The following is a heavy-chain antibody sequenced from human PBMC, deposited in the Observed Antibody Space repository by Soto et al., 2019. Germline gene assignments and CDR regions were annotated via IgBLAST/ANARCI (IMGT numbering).Heavy chain of an antibody. CDR1: GYTFTSYA. D-gene: IGHD3-10*01. J-gene: IGHJ6*02. V-gene: IGHV1-3*01. CDR2: INAGNGNT. CDR3: ARVGPVYLYYYGSGSYTPDYYYYYGMDV. Sequence: GASVKVSCKASGYTFTSYAMHWVRQAPGQRLEWMGWINAGNGNTKYSQKFQGGVTITRDTSASTAYMELSSLRSEDTAVYYFARVGPVYLYYYGSGSYTPDYYYYYGMDVWGQGTTVTVSS.